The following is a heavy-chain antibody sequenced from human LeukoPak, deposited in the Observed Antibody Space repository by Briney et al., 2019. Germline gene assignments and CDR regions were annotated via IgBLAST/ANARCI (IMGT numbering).Heavy chain of an antibody. CDR1: GFTFSSYW. D-gene: IGHD3-16*01. Sequence: GGSLTLSCAPSGFTFSSYWMSWVRQAPGKGLEWVANIKQDGSEKYYVDSVKGPFTISRDNAKNSLYLQMNSMRAEDTAVYYCARDGGWSLDYWGQGTLVTVSS. CDR2: IKQDGSEK. J-gene: IGHJ4*02. V-gene: IGHV3-7*01. CDR3: ARDGGWSLDY.